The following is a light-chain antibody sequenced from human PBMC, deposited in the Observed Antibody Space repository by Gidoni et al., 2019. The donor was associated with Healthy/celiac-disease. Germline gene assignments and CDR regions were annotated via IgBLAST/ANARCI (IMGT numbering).Light chain of an antibody. Sequence: DIQMTQSPSSLSASVGDRVTITCRARQSISSYLNWYQQKPGKAPKLLIYAASSLQSGVPSRFSGSGSGTDFALTISSLQPEDFATYYCQQSYTTPLTFGGGTKVAIK. CDR1: QSISSY. CDR2: AAS. J-gene: IGKJ4*01. CDR3: QQSYTTPLT. V-gene: IGKV1-39*01.